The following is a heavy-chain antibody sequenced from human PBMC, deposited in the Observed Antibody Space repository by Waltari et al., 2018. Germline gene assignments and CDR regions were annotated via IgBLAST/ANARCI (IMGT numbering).Heavy chain of an antibody. D-gene: IGHD3-3*01. CDR1: GFTFSSYS. CDR2: ISSSSSTI. J-gene: IGHJ6*03. CDR3: ARDGNYDFWSGYYSLYYYYYMDV. V-gene: IGHV3-48*04. Sequence: EVQLVESGGGLVQPGGSLRLSCAASGFTFSSYSMNWVRQAPGKGLEWVSYISSSSSTIYYADSVKGRFTISRDNAKNSLYLQMNSLRAEDTAVYYCARDGNYDFWSGYYSLYYYYYMDVWGKGTTVTVSS.